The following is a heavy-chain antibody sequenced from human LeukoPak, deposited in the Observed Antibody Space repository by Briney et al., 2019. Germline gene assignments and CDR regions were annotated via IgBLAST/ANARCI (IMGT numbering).Heavy chain of an antibody. CDR1: GFTFSSYA. Sequence: PGGSLRLSCAASGFTFSSYAMSWVRQAPGKGLEWVSAISGSGGSTYYADSVKGRFTISRDNSKNTLYLQMNSLRAEDTAVYYCAKDLSITIFGVVNMRFDYWGQGTLVTVSS. V-gene: IGHV3-23*01. J-gene: IGHJ4*02. CDR2: ISGSGGST. CDR3: AKDLSITIFGVVNMRFDY. D-gene: IGHD3-3*01.